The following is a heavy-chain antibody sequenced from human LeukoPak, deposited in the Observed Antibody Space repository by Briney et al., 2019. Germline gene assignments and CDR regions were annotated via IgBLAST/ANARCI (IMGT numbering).Heavy chain of an antibody. D-gene: IGHD5-18*01. J-gene: IGHJ2*01. V-gene: IGHV3-72*01. CDR1: GFTFSDHY. CDR3: ARDLYSYGYGWYFDL. CDR2: SRNKADSYTT. Sequence: GGSLRLSCAASGFTFSDHYMDWVRQAPGKGLEWVGRSRNKADSYTTEYAASVKGRFTISRDDSKNSLYLKTNRLEVEDTAVYYCARDLYSYGYGWYFDLWGRGTLVTVSS.